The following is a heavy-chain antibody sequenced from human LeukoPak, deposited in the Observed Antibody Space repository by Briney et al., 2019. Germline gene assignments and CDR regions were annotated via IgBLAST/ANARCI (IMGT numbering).Heavy chain of an antibody. D-gene: IGHD3-10*01. Sequence: GRSLRLSCAASGFTFSSYAMHWVRQAPGKGLEWVAVISYDGSNKYYADSVKGRFTISRDNSKNTLYLQMNSLRAEDTAVYYCARSMPYGSGSYSYYYYGMDVWGQGTTVTVSS. CDR1: GFTFSSYA. J-gene: IGHJ6*02. CDR2: ISYDGSNK. V-gene: IGHV3-30-3*01. CDR3: ARSMPYGSGSYSYYYYGMDV.